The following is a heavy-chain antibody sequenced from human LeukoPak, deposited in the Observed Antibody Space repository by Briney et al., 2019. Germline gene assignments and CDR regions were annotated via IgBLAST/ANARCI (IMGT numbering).Heavy chain of an antibody. V-gene: IGHV1-46*01. CDR1: RYTFSIYF. CDR2: INPSDGST. D-gene: IGHD3-10*01. Sequence: ALVKPSCKASRYTFSIYFLHWWPQSPGQELKWSRIINPSDGSTLYAQRFQGRVTMTRDTSTGTGYMQLSSLTSEDTAVYYCARGYEMVRGVIGSHAFDMWGQGTLVTVSS. CDR3: ARGYEMVRGVIGSHAFDM. J-gene: IGHJ3*02.